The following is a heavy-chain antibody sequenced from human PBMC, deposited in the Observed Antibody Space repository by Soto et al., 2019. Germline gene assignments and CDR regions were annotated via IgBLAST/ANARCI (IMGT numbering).Heavy chain of an antibody. J-gene: IGHJ4*02. CDR2: IYYSGST. V-gene: IGHV4-31*03. CDR1: GGSISSGGYY. D-gene: IGHD2-8*01. Sequence: SQTLSLTCTVSGGSISSGGYYWSWIRQHPGKGLEWIGYIYYSGSTYNNPSLKSRASISLDTSKNQFSLKLSSVTAADTAVYYCARRALPQCINGVCYKDGFWDYWGQGALVTVSS. CDR3: ARRALPQCINGVCYKDGFWDY.